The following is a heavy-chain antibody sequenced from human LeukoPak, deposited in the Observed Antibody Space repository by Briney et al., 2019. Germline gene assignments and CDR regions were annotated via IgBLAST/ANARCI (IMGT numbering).Heavy chain of an antibody. CDR1: GFTFSSYA. Sequence: PGGSLRLSCAASGFTFSSYAMHWVRQAPGKGLEWVAVISYDGSNKYYAGSVKGRFTISRDNSKNTLYLQMNSLRAEDTAVYYCARDPLSVYCGGDCYSPAYFDYWGQGTLVTVSS. D-gene: IGHD2-21*02. V-gene: IGHV3-30*04. CDR2: ISYDGSNK. J-gene: IGHJ4*02. CDR3: ARDPLSVYCGGDCYSPAYFDY.